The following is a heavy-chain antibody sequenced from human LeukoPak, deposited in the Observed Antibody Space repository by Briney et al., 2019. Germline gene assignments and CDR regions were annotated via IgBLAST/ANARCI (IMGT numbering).Heavy chain of an antibody. Sequence: GGPLRLSCAASGFTFDDYTMHWVRHAPGKGLEWVSLISWDGGSTYYADSVKGRFTISRDNSKNSLYLQMNSLRTEDTALYYCAKDNGAGIDYWGQGTLVTVSS. V-gene: IGHV3-43*01. CDR1: GFTFDDYT. D-gene: IGHD1-26*01. J-gene: IGHJ4*02. CDR2: ISWDGGST. CDR3: AKDNGAGIDY.